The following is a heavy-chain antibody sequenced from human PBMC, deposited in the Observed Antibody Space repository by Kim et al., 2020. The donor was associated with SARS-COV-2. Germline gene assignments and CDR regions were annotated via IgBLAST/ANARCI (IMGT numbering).Heavy chain of an antibody. CDR2: INMNGSIT. J-gene: IGHJ4*02. V-gene: IGHV3-74*01. D-gene: IGHD3-22*01. CDR3: ARGDYYSY. Sequence: WVRQAPGKGLVWVSRINMNGSITTYGDSVKGRFTVSRDNAQNTLYLQMDSLRAEDTAVYYCARGDYYSYWGQGTLVTVSS.